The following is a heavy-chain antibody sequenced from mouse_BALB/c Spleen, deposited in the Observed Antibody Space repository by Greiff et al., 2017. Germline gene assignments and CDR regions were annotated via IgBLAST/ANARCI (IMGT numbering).Heavy chain of an antibody. D-gene: IGHD2-10*01. V-gene: IGHV2-5-1*01. CDR1: GFSLTSYG. CDR3: AKEGLLLYYYAMDY. CDR2: IWRGGST. Sequence: VQLQQSGPSLVQPSQSLSITCTVSGFSLTSYGVYWVRQSPGKGLEWLGVIWRGGSTDCNAAFMSRLSITKDNSTSQVFFKMNSLQADDTAIYYCAKEGLLLYYYAMDYWGQGTSVTVSS. J-gene: IGHJ4*01.